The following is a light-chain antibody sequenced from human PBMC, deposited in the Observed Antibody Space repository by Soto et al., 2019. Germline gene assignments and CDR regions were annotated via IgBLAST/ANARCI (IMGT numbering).Light chain of an antibody. CDR3: HSYDRSLSGSV. CDR2: EVS. V-gene: IGLV2-14*01. J-gene: IGLJ3*02. CDR1: SSDVGGYNY. Sequence: QSALTQPASVSGSPGQSITISCTGTSSDVGGYNYVSWYQQHPGKAPKLMIYEVSNRPSGVPDRFSGSKSGTSASLAITGLQAEDEADYYCHSYDRSLSGSVFGGGTQLTVL.